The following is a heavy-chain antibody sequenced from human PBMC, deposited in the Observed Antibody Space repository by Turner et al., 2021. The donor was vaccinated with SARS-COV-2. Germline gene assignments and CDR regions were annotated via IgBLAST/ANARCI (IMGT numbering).Heavy chain of an antibody. Sequence: EVQLVESGGGLVQPGGSLRLSCAASGFTFRSYGMPWVRKAKGKGLEWVSAIGTAGDTYYPGSVKGRFTISRENAKNSLYLQMNSLRAGDTAVYYCARAGGMTTVLPGYFDLWGRGTLVTVSS. CDR3: ARAGGMTTVLPGYFDL. V-gene: IGHV3-13*04. CDR2: IGTAGDT. J-gene: IGHJ2*01. CDR1: GFTFRSYG. D-gene: IGHD4-17*01.